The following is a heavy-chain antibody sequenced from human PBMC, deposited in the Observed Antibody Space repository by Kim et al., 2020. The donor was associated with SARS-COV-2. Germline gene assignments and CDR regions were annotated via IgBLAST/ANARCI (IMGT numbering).Heavy chain of an antibody. D-gene: IGHD2-15*01. J-gene: IGHJ4*02. CDR1: GFTFSSYS. Sequence: GGSLRLSCVAYGFTFSSYSMNWVRQAPGRGLEWVSSIRSGSDYIYYRDSVKGRFIISRDNAKNSLYLQMNSLRGEDTAVYDCARGGRRFWGQGTLVIVSS. CDR2: IRSGSDYI. CDR3: ARGGRRF. V-gene: IGHV3-21*01.